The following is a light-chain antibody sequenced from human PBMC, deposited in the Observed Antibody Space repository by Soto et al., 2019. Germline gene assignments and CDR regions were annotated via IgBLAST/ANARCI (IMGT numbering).Light chain of an antibody. CDR3: CSYAGRDTIYV. CDR1: STDVGGYNY. V-gene: IGLV2-11*01. J-gene: IGLJ1*01. Sequence: QSALTQPRSVSGSPGQSVTISCTGTSTDVGGYNYVSWYQQHPGKVPKLMLYDVRKRPSGVPDRCSGSKSGNTASLTISGLQVEDEADYYCCSYAGRDTIYVFGSGTKVT. CDR2: DVR.